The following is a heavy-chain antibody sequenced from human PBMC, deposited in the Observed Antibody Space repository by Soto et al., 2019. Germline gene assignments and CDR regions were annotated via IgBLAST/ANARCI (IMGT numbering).Heavy chain of an antibody. V-gene: IGHV4-34*01. J-gene: IGHJ4*02. CDR1: GGSFSGYY. Sequence: SETLSLTCAVYGGSFSGYYWSWIRQPPGKGLEWIGEINHSGSTNYNPSLKSRVTISVETSKNQFSLKLSSVTAADTAVYYCATGETSDYWGKGTLVTVSS. CDR2: INHSGST. CDR3: ATGETSDY.